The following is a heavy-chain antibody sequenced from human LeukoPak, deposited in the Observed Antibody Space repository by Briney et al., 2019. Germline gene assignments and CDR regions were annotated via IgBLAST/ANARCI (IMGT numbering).Heavy chain of an antibody. J-gene: IGHJ4*02. V-gene: IGHV4-4*02. Sequence: SETLSLTCAVPSGSIYRRYWWSWVRQPPGKGLEWIGEIYYNENTNYNPSLKSRVTISVDRPKSQFSMKLSSVTAADTAVYYCARDPVAAAGPAFDYWGQGTLVTVSS. D-gene: IGHD6-13*01. CDR2: IYYNENT. CDR1: SGSIYRRYW. CDR3: ARDPVAAAGPAFDY.